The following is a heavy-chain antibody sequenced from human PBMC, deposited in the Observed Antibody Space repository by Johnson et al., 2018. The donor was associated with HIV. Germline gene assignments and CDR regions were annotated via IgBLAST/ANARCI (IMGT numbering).Heavy chain of an antibody. CDR1: GFTVSSNY. V-gene: IGHV3-66*01. J-gene: IGHJ3*02. CDR3: ARPPGVGSVDALDI. CDR2: IYSGGST. Sequence: VQLVESGGGLVQPGGSLRVSCAASGFTVSSNYMSWVRQAPGKGLEWVSVIYSGGSTYYADSVKGRFTISRDNSKNSLYLQMNSLRAEDTAVYYCARPPGVGSVDALDIWGQGTMVTVSS. D-gene: IGHD2-15*01.